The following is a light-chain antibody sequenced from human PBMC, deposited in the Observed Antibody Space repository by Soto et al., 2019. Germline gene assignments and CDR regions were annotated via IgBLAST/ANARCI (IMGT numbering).Light chain of an antibody. J-gene: IGKJ4*01. Sequence: EILMTQSPATLAVSPGERSWLSCSASQSVSSNLAWYQQKPGQAPSLLIYGASTRATGTPARFSGSGSGTEFTLTISSLQSEDFAVYYCQQYIRWPLTFGGGTKVDIK. CDR1: QSVSSN. CDR3: QQYIRWPLT. V-gene: IGKV3-15*01. CDR2: GAS.